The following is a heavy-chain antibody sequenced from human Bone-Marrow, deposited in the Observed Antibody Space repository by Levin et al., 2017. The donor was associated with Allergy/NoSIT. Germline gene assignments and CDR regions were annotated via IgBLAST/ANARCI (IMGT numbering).Heavy chain of an antibody. Sequence: SETLSLTCSLSEGSIRNPNYYWGWIRLSPGTGLEWIGNIYYDGTSYYTPSLKSRPTIAVDTSNTEFPLKLRSVTAPDTAIYFCAARWVVVSGFDVWGQGTPVTVSS. CDR2: IYYDGTS. V-gene: IGHV4-39*01. CDR1: EGSIRNPNYY. J-gene: IGHJ3*01. D-gene: IGHD2-15*01. CDR3: AARWVVVSGFDV.